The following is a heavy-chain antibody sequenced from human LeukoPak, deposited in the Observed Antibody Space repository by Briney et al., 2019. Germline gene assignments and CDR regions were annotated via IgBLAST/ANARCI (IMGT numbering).Heavy chain of an antibody. Sequence: SETLSLTCIVSGGSISSSNYYWSWIRQPAGKGLEWIERIYTSGSTNYNPSLKSRVTISVDTSKNQFSLKLSSVTAADTAVYYCARESSGWYGEWPRFDYWGQGTLVTVSS. V-gene: IGHV4-61*02. CDR3: ARESSGWYGEWPRFDY. CDR1: GGSISSSNYY. D-gene: IGHD6-19*01. J-gene: IGHJ4*02. CDR2: IYTSGST.